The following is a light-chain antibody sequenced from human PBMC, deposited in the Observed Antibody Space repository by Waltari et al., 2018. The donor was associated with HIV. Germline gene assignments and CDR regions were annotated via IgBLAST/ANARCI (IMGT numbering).Light chain of an antibody. CDR2: EVS. Sequence: QSALTQPPSASVSPGQSVTISCTGTSSDVGGYSYVSWYQQHPGKAPKLMIYEVSKRPSGVPDRFSGSKSGTAASLTVSGLQAEDEADYYCSSYAGSNNVIFGGGTKLTVL. J-gene: IGLJ2*01. CDR3: SSYAGSNNVI. CDR1: SSDVGGYSY. V-gene: IGLV2-8*01.